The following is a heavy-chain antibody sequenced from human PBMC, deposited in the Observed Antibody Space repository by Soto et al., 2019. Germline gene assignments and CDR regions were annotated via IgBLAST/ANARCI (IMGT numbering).Heavy chain of an antibody. CDR1: GGTFNSYS. J-gene: IGHJ5*02. CDR3: TRRGRQSANWFDP. CDR2: IIPMSGRP. Sequence: QVQLVQSGAEVKTPGSSVKVSCKASGGTFNSYSIDWVRQAPGQGVEWMGGIIPMSGRPNYAKRFQGRVTFSAEKSTNTVYMEVNSPTHEDTAVYYCTRRGRQSANWFDPWGQGTLVTVSS. V-gene: IGHV1-69*06.